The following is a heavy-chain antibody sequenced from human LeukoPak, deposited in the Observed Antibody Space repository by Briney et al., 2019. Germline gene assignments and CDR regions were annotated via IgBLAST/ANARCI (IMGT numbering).Heavy chain of an antibody. J-gene: IGHJ4*02. CDR3: ARYLWFGVAHPYYFDY. Sequence: SVKVSCKASGGTFSSYAISWVRQAPGQGLEWMGGIIPIFGTANYAQKFQGRVTITADESTSTAYMELSSLRSEDTAVYYCARYLWFGVAHPYYFDYWGQGTLVTV. V-gene: IGHV1-69*13. CDR1: GGTFSSYA. D-gene: IGHD3-10*01. CDR2: IIPIFGTA.